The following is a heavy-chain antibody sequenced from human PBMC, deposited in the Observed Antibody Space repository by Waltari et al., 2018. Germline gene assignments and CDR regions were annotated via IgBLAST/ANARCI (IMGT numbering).Heavy chain of an antibody. J-gene: IGHJ6*02. CDR1: GFIVSNYE. CDR3: ARGLFDWANQRAMDV. Sequence: EMQLVESGGGLVQPGGSLRLSCVASGFIVSNYEMNWVRQAPGRGLEWVSYIGSRGDPIYYADSVKGRFTISRDNAKKSLYLQMNSLGAEDTAVYYCARGLFDWANQRAMDVWGQGTTVTVSS. CDR2: IGSRGDPI. V-gene: IGHV3-48*03. D-gene: IGHD3-9*01.